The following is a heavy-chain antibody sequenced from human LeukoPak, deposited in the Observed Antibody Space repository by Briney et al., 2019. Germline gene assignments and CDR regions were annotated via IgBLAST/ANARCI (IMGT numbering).Heavy chain of an antibody. D-gene: IGHD6-13*01. CDR2: ISSSSSYI. Sequence: GGSLRLSCAASGFTFSSYAMSWVRQAPGKGLEWVSSISSSSSYIYYADSVKGRFTISRDNAKNSLYLQMNSLRAEDTAVYYCARVVAAAGISDWGQGTLVTVSS. V-gene: IGHV3-21*01. J-gene: IGHJ4*02. CDR1: GFTFSSYA. CDR3: ARVVAAAGISD.